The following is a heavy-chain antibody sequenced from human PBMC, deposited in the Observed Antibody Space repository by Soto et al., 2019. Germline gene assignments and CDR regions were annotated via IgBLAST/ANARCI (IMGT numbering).Heavy chain of an antibody. V-gene: IGHV4-31*03. CDR1: GGSISSGGYY. CDR3: AGGYSYGSKRYYYYYMDV. D-gene: IGHD5-18*01. J-gene: IGHJ6*03. Sequence: SETLSLTCTVSGGSISSGGYYWSWIRQHPGKGLEWIGYIYYSGSTYYNPSLKSRVTISVDTSKNQFSLKLSSVTAADTAVYYCAGGYSYGSKRYYYYYMDVWGKGTTVTVSS. CDR2: IYYSGST.